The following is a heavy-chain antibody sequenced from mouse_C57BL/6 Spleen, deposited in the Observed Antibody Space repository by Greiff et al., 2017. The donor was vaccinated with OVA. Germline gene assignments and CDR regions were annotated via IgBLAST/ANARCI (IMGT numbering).Heavy chain of an antibody. CDR1: GYTFTNYW. V-gene: IGHV1-63*01. D-gene: IGHD1-1*02. CDR3: AREEGGGNHAWFAY. J-gene: IGHJ3*01. CDR2: IYPGGGYT. Sequence: QVQLQQSGAELVRPGTSVKMSCKASGYTFTNYWIGWAKQRPGHGLEWIGDIYPGGGYTNYNEKFKGKATLTADKSSSTAYMQFSSLTSEDSAIYYGAREEGGGNHAWFAYWGQGTLVTVSA.